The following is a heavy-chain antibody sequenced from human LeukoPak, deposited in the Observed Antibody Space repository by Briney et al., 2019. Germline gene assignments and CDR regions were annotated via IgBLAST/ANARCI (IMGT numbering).Heavy chain of an antibody. Sequence: GSLRLSCAASGFTFSSYWMHWVRQAPGKGLVWVSRINSDGSSTSYADSVKGRFTISRDNAKNTLYLQMNSLRAEDTAVYYCARDPGEGYDILTGYYPYYFDYWGQGTLVTVSS. D-gene: IGHD3-9*01. CDR3: ARDPGEGYDILTGYYPYYFDY. CDR1: GFTFSSYW. J-gene: IGHJ4*02. CDR2: INSDGSST. V-gene: IGHV3-74*01.